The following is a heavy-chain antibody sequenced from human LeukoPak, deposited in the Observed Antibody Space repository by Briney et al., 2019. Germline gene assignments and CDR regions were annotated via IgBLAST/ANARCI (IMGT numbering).Heavy chain of an antibody. D-gene: IGHD3-22*01. J-gene: IGHJ6*03. Sequence: GGSLRLSCAASGFTFSSYAMSWVRQAPGKRLEWVSAISGSGGSTYYADSVKGRFTISRDNSKNMLYLQMNSLRAEDTAVYYCAKDRYYYDSSGYFSGNMDVWGKGTTVTVSS. CDR3: AKDRYYYDSSGYFSGNMDV. CDR2: ISGSGGST. V-gene: IGHV3-23*01. CDR1: GFTFSSYA.